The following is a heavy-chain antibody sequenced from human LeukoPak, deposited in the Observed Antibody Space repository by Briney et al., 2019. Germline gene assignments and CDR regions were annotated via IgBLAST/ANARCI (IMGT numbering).Heavy chain of an antibody. Sequence: GGSLRLSCAASGFTFSNYAMSWVRQAPGQGLEWVSTLTATGGATYYAGSVKGRFTISRDNSKNTLYLQMNSLKAEDTALYYCAMCSRRSTSCYYAYWGQGTLVTVSS. CDR1: GFTFSNYA. J-gene: IGHJ4*02. CDR3: AMCSRRSTSCYYAY. CDR2: LTATGGAT. D-gene: IGHD2-2*01. V-gene: IGHV3-23*01.